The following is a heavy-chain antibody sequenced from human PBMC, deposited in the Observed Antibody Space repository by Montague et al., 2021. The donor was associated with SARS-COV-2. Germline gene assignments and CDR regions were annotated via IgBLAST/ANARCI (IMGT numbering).Heavy chain of an antibody. V-gene: IGHV3-21*06. J-gene: IGHJ4*02. Sequence: SLRLSCPASGFTFSSYLMNWVRQAPGKGLQWVSSINALGSCICYADSVQGRFTISRDNAKNTLFLQLNSLRVEDTAVYYCARDGCYVSGGIFDSWGQGTLVTVSS. CDR1: GFTFSSYL. D-gene: IGHD3-10*01. CDR2: INALGSCI. CDR3: ARDGCYVSGGIFDS.